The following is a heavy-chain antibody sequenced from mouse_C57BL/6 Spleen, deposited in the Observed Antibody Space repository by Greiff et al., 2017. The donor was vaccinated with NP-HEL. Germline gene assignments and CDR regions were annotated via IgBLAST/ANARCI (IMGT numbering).Heavy chain of an antibody. CDR1: GYTFTSYW. CDR2: IYPGNSDT. V-gene: IGHV1-5*01. Sequence: VQLQQSGTVLARPGASVKMSCKTSGYTFTSYWMHWVKQRPGQGLEWIGAIYPGNSDTSYNQKFKGKAKLTAVTSASTAYMELSSLTNEDSAVYYCTRYYGSSYRGRYYFDYWGQGTTLTVSS. CDR3: TRYYGSSYRGRYYFDY. D-gene: IGHD1-1*01. J-gene: IGHJ2*01.